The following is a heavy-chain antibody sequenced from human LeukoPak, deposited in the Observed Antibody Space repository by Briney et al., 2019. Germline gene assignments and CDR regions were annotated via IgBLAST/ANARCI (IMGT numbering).Heavy chain of an antibody. J-gene: IGHJ5*02. D-gene: IGHD6-6*01. V-gene: IGHV3-7*01. CDR3: ARDIGRTLVFPGWFDP. CDR1: GFTFSSYW. Sequence: GGSLRLSCAASGFTFSSYWMSWVRQAPGKGLEWVANIKQDGSEKYYVDSVKGRFTISRDNAKNSLYLQMNSLRAEYTAVYYCARDIGRTLVFPGWFDPWGQGTLVTVSS. CDR2: IKQDGSEK.